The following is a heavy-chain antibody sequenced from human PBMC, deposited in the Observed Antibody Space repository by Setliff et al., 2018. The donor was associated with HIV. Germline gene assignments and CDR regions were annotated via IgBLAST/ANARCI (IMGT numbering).Heavy chain of an antibody. J-gene: IGHJ4*02. CDR2: INQDGNEK. CDR1: RFAFNTYW. D-gene: IGHD3-3*01. V-gene: IGHV3-7*03. Sequence: GESLKISCAASRFAFNTYWMNWVRQAPGKGLEWVANINQDGNEKFYVDSVRGRFTTSRDNAKNSLSLQMNSLRAEDTAVYYCARDPGTGYDFLSDYHSRGCYFDFWGQGTLVTVS. CDR3: ARDPGTGYDFLSDYHSRGCYFDF.